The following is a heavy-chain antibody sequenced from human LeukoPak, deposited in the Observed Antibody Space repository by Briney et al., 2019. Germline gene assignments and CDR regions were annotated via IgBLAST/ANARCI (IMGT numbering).Heavy chain of an antibody. D-gene: IGHD3-22*01. Sequence: GGSLRPSCAASGFTFSSYAMSWVRQAPGKGLEWVSAISGSGGSTYYADSVKGRFTISRDNSKNTLYLQMNSLRAEDTAVYYCAIDRSYDSSGYYYYFDYWGQGTLVTVSS. V-gene: IGHV3-23*01. CDR3: AIDRSYDSSGYYYYFDY. CDR2: ISGSGGST. J-gene: IGHJ4*02. CDR1: GFTFSSYA.